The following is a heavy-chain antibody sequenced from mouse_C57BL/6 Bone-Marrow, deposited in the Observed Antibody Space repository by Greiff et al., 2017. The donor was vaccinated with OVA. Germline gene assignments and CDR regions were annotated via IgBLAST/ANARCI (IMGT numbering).Heavy chain of an antibody. CDR2: INYDGSST. J-gene: IGHJ1*03. CDR1: GFTFSDYY. CDR3: ARKGDYYGSHWYFDV. Sequence: EVKLVESEGGLVQPGSSMKLSCTASGFTFSDYYMAWVRQVPEKGLEWVANINYDGSSTYYLDSLKSRFIISRDNAKNILYLQMSSLKSEDSATYYCARKGDYYGSHWYFDVWGTGTTVTVSS. V-gene: IGHV5-16*01. D-gene: IGHD1-1*01.